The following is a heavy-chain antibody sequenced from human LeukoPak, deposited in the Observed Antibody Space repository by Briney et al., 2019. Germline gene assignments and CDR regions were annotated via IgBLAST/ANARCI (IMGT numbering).Heavy chain of an antibody. J-gene: IGHJ4*02. CDR1: GLTFSSYA. Sequence: GGSLRLSCAASGLTFSSYAMTWARQAPVKGLEWVSAISGDGTRTYYADSVKGRFTISRDNSKNTLYLEMSSLRVEDTAIYYCAKWPEGAMDYFDYWGQGTLVTVSS. V-gene: IGHV3-23*01. D-gene: IGHD3-16*01. CDR3: AKWPEGAMDYFDY. CDR2: ISGDGTRT.